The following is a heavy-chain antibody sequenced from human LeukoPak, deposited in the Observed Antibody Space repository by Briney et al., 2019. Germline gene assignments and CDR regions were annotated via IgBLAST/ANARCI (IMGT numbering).Heavy chain of an antibody. J-gene: IGHJ4*02. V-gene: IGHV4-39*01. CDR2: IYYSGST. CDR3: AIQCRSGGSCLDY. Sequence: IPSETLSLTCTVSGGSISSSSYYWGWIRQPPGKGLEWIGSIYYSGSTYYNPSLKSRVTISVDTSKNQFSLKLSSVTAADTAVYYCAIQCRSGGSCLDYWGQGTLVTVSS. D-gene: IGHD2-15*01. CDR1: GGSISSSSYY.